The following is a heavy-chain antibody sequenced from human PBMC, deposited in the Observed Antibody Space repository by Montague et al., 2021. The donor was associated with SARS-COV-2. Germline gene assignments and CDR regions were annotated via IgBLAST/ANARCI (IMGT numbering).Heavy chain of an antibody. D-gene: IGHD6-19*01. J-gene: IGHJ6*02. CDR2: LYTSGST. V-gene: IGHV4-4*07. Sequence: SETLSLTCTVSGGSISNYYWTWIRQPAGKGLEWIGRLYTSGSTTXXPSXXXRVTMSVDTSKNQFSLNVTSVTAADTAINYCARESGYSSGWRYYYVMDVWGQGTTVTV. CDR3: ARESGYSSGWRYYYVMDV. CDR1: GGSISNYY.